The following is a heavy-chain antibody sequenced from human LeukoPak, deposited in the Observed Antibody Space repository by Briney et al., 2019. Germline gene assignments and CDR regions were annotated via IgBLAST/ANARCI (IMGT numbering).Heavy chain of an antibody. CDR1: GFTFSNHA. CDR3: AKNVVVKRYIDF. CDR2: ISGGGRTT. J-gene: IGHJ4*02. V-gene: IGHV3-23*01. Sequence: GGSLRLSCAASGFTFSNHAMSWVRQAPGKGLQWVAVISGGGRTTEYEDFVKGRFTISRDNSKNTLSLLMNSLTVEDTAIYFCAKNVVVKRYIDFWGQGTLVTVSS. D-gene: IGHD2-15*01.